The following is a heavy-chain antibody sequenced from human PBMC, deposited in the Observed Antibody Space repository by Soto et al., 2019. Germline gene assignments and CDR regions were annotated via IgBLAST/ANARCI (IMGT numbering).Heavy chain of an antibody. D-gene: IGHD4-17*01. J-gene: IGHJ6*02. Sequence: ASVKVSCKASGYTFTSYYMHWVRQAPGQGLEWMGIINPSGGSTSYAQKFQGRVTMTRDTSTSTVYMELSSLRSEDTAVYYCARPLTTDYYYYYGMDVWGQGTTVTVSS. CDR3: ARPLTTDYYYYYGMDV. CDR2: INPSGGST. CDR1: GYTFTSYY. V-gene: IGHV1-46*01.